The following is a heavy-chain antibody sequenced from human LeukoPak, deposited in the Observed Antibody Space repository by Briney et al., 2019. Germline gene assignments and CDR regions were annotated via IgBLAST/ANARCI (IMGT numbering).Heavy chain of an antibody. CDR3: ARSMVRGVLSGMDV. Sequence: SETLSLTCTVSGGSISSGSYYWSWIRQPAGKGLEWIGRIYTSGSTNYNPSLKSRVTISVDTSKNQFSLKLSSVTAADTAVYYCARSMVRGVLSGMDVWGQGTTVTVSS. D-gene: IGHD3-10*01. CDR1: GGSISSGSYY. CDR2: IYTSGST. J-gene: IGHJ6*02. V-gene: IGHV4-61*02.